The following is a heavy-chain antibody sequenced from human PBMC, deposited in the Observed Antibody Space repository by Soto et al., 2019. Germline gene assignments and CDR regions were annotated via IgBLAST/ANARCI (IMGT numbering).Heavy chain of an antibody. CDR2: INHSGST. CDR3: ARGDRTGTTFYDY. Sequence: SETLSLTCAVYGGSFSGYYWSWIRQPPGKGLEWIGEINHSGSTNYNPSLKSRVTISVDTSKNQFSLKLSSVTAADTAVYYCARGDRTGTTFYDYWGQGTLVTVSS. J-gene: IGHJ4*02. D-gene: IGHD1-1*01. V-gene: IGHV4-34*01. CDR1: GGSFSGYY.